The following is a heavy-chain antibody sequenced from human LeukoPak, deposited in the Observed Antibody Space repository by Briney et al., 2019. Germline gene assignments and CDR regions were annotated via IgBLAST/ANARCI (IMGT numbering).Heavy chain of an antibody. V-gene: IGHV3-30*18. CDR3: AKDRTTSWAIDY. CDR1: GFTFSSYA. Sequence: GGSLRLSCAASGFTFSSYALSWVRQAAGKGLEWVAFISYDGGRKHLADCVKGRSTVPRHSYEETLYLQMNSMRLEDTAVYYCAKDRTTSWAIDYWGQGTLVTVSS. D-gene: IGHD2-2*01. CDR2: ISYDGGRK. J-gene: IGHJ4*02.